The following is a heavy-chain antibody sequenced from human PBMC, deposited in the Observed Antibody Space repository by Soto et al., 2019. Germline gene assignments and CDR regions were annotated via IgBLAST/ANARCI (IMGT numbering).Heavy chain of an antibody. CDR1: GVTFDDYA. V-gene: IGHV3-9*01. J-gene: IGHJ4*02. CDR2: IGWNSDTI. Sequence: LRRSCASSGVTFDDYAMHGVRQAPGKGLEWVSGIGWNSDTIGYADSVKGRFTISRDIAKNSLYLQMNSLRAEDTALYYCAKALARISAAPYYFDYWGQGTLVTVSS. D-gene: IGHD6-13*01. CDR3: AKALARISAAPYYFDY.